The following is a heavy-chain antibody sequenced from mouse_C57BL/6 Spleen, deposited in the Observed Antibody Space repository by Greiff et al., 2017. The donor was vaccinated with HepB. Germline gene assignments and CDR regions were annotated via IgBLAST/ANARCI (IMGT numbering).Heavy chain of an antibody. CDR1: GFSLTSYG. D-gene: IGHD2-4*01. CDR2: IWSGGST. CDR3: ASSMITTLMDY. J-gene: IGHJ4*01. V-gene: IGHV2-2*01. Sequence: LQQSGPGLVQPSQSLSITCTVSGFSLTSYGVHWVRQSPGKGLEWLGVIWSGGSTDYNAAFISRLSISKDNSKSQVFFKMNSLQADDTAIYYCASSMITTLMDYWGQGTSVTVSS.